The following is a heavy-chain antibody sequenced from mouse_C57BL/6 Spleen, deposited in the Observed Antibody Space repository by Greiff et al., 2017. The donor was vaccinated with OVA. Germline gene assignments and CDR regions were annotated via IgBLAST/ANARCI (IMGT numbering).Heavy chain of an antibody. CDR2: ISDGGSYT. CDR1: GFPFSSYA. J-gene: IGHJ1*03. D-gene: IGHD2-5*01. V-gene: IGHV5-4*01. Sequence: EVQLVESGGGLVKPGGSLKLSCAASGFPFSSYAMSWVRQTPEKRLEWVATISDGGSYTYYPDNVKGRFTISRDNAKNNLYLQMSHLKSEDTAMYYCARDYYSNSRYYFDVWGTGTTVTVSS. CDR3: ARDYYSNSRYYFDV.